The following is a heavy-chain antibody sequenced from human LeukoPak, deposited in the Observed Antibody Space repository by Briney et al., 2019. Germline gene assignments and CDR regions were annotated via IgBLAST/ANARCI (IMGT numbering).Heavy chain of an antibody. V-gene: IGHV5-51*01. J-gene: IGHJ4*02. Sequence: GESLKISCKGSGYSFTSYWIGWVRQMPGKGLEWMAFIYPGDSDTRYNPSFQGQVTISADKSISTAYLQWSSLKASDTAMYYCARQLLRSYVDYWGQGTLVTVSS. CDR3: ARQLLRSYVDY. D-gene: IGHD1-26*01. CDR1: GYSFTSYW. CDR2: IYPGDSDT.